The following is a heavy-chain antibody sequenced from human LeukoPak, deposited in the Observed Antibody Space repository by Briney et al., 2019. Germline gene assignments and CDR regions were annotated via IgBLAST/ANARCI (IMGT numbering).Heavy chain of an antibody. CDR1: GGSISDYY. Sequence: SETLSLTCTVSGGSISDYYWNWIRQPPGKGLEWIGNIYYSGSTKYSPSLKSRVTISVDTSKNQFSLKLSSVTAADTAVYYCARTPTTGTTKYYYYYYMDVWGKGTTVTVSS. V-gene: IGHV4-59*12. D-gene: IGHD1-1*01. CDR3: ARTPTTGTTKYYYYYYMDV. J-gene: IGHJ6*03. CDR2: IYYSGST.